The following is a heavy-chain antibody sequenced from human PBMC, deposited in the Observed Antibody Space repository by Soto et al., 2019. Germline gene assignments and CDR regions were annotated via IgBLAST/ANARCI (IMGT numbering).Heavy chain of an antibody. V-gene: IGHV1-69*13. CDR2: ITPAFGTA. Sequence: SVKVSCKASGGSFRNDAISWVRQAPGQGLEWMGDITPAFGTANYTQNLQGRITITADDSTSTVYMELSSLRFEDTAVYYCARGATIFGVAAYAYYEMEVWGQGTTVTVSS. J-gene: IGHJ6*02. D-gene: IGHD3-3*01. CDR1: GGSFRNDA. CDR3: ARGATIFGVAAYAYYEMEV.